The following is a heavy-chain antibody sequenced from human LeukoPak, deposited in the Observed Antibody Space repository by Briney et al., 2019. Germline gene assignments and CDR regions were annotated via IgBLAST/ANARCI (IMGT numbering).Heavy chain of an antibody. CDR3: ARDHAAAAAGHAFDI. Sequence: PGGSLRLSCAAFGFTVSSNYMSWVRQAPGKGLEWVSVIYSGGSTYYADSVKGRFTISRDNSKNTLYLQMNSLRAEDTAVYYCARDHAAAAAGHAFDIWGQGTMVTVSS. J-gene: IGHJ3*02. CDR2: IYSGGST. CDR1: GFTVSSNY. D-gene: IGHD6-13*01. V-gene: IGHV3-53*01.